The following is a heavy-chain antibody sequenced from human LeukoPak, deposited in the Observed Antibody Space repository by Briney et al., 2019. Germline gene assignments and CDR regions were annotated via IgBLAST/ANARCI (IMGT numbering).Heavy chain of an antibody. J-gene: IGHJ5*02. CDR1: GGSFSGYY. D-gene: IGHD6-13*01. CDR2: INHSGST. CDR3: ARLHSGYSGSWYPEYNWFDP. Sequence: SETLSLTCAVYGGSFSGYYWSWIRQPPGKGLEWIGEINHSGSTNYNPSLKSRVTISVDTSKNQFSLKLSSVTAADTAVYYCARLHSGYSGSWYPEYNWFDPWGQGTLVTVSS. V-gene: IGHV4-34*01.